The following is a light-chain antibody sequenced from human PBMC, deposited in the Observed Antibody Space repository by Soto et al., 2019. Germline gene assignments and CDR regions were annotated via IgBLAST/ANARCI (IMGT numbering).Light chain of an antibody. CDR1: QSLVYSDGNTY. CDR2: KVS. CDR3: MQGTHWPGT. V-gene: IGKV2-30*01. Sequence: DVVMTQSPLSLPVTLGQPASISCRSSQSLVYSDGNTYLNWFQQRPGQSPRRLIYKVSNRDSGVPDRFSGSGSGTDFTLKISRVEAEDVGLYYCMQGTHWPGTFGQGTKVEIK. J-gene: IGKJ1*01.